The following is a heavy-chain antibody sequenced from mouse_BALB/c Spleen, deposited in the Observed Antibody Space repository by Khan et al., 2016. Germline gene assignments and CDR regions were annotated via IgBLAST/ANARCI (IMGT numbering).Heavy chain of an antibody. CDR2: ISYSGYT. Sequence: EVQLQESGPGLVKPSQSLSLTCTVTGYSITSDYAWNWIRQFPGNKLEWMGYISYSGYTTYNPSLKSRISITRDTSKNQFFLQLNSVTTEDTATXYCAKDRRKAWFAYWGQGTLVTVSA. CDR3: AKDRRKAWFAY. V-gene: IGHV3-2*02. J-gene: IGHJ3*01. CDR1: GYSITSDYA.